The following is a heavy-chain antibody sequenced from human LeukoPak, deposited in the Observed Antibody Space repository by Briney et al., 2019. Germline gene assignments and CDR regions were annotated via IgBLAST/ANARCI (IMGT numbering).Heavy chain of an antibody. D-gene: IGHD3-22*01. CDR3: ARGDDSGYYDYFDY. CDR1: GLTFSGYD. Sequence: GGSLRLSCAASGLTFSGYDMHWVRQAPGKGPEWVAVMSYGGQNERYADSVKGRFTISRDFSKNTVFLHMNSLRAEDTAMYYCARGDDSGYYDYFDYWGQGALVTVSS. CDR2: MSYGGQNE. J-gene: IGHJ4*02. V-gene: IGHV3-30*03.